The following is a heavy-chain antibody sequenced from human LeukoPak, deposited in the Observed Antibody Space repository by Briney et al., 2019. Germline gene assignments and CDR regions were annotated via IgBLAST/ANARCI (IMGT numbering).Heavy chain of an antibody. D-gene: IGHD2-15*01. CDR2: ITSSGAYT. Sequence: PGGSLRLSCAHSGFTFTSYAMSWVRQAPGKGLEWVSAITSSGAYTFYADSVKGRLTISTDNSKNTLYLQMNSLRAEDTAIYYCVRDEDLYWRSWYVFDYWGQGTLVTVSS. CDR1: GFTFTSYA. CDR3: VRDEDLYWRSWYVFDY. J-gene: IGHJ4*02. V-gene: IGHV3-23*01.